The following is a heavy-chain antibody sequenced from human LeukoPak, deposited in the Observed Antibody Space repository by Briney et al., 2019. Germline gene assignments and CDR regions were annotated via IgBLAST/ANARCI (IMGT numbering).Heavy chain of an antibody. D-gene: IGHD6-19*01. J-gene: IGHJ4*02. CDR3: AGIAVAAYYFDY. V-gene: IGHV4-34*01. CDR1: GGSFSGYY. Sequence: SETLSLTCAVYGGSFSGYYWSWIRQPPGKGLEWIGEINHSGSTNYNPSLKSRVTISVDTSKNQFSLKLSSVTAADTAVYYCAGIAVAAYYFDYWGQGTLVTVSS. CDR2: INHSGST.